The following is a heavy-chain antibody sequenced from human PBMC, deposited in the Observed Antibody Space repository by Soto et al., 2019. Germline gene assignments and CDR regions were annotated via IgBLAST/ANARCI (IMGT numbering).Heavy chain of an antibody. V-gene: IGHV3-7*01. CDR1: GFTFSSYW. CDR3: ARARIVVVPAANWFDP. J-gene: IGHJ5*02. CDR2: IKQDGSEK. Sequence: VGSLRLSCAASGFTFSSYWMSWVRQAPGKGLEWVANIKQDGSEKYYVDSVKGRFTISRDNAKNSLYLQMNSLRAEDTAVYYCARARIVVVPAANWFDPWGQGTLVTVSS. D-gene: IGHD2-2*01.